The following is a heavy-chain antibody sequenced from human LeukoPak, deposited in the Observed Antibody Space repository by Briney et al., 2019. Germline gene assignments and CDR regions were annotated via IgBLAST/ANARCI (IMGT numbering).Heavy chain of an antibody. V-gene: IGHV1-2*02. CDR1: GYTFTGYY. CDR3: ASDWGLSQLEYCSNTNCYMGAFDI. Sequence: SVKVSCKASGYTFTGYYMHWVRQAPGQGLEWMGWINPNSGGTNYAQKFQGRVTMTRDTSISTAYMELSRLRSDDTAVYYCASDWGLSQLEYCSNTNCYMGAFDIWGQGTMVTVSS. CDR2: INPNSGGT. J-gene: IGHJ3*02. D-gene: IGHD2-2*02.